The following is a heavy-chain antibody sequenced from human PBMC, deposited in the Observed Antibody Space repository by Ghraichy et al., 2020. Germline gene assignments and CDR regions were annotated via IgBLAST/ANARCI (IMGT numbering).Heavy chain of an antibody. D-gene: IGHD5-24*01. Sequence: SETLSLTFAVSGGSISSGGYSWSWIRQPPGKGLEWIGYIYHSGSTYYNPSLKSRVTISVDRSKNQFSLKLSSVTAADTAVYYCARTDYNWVEDYWGQGTLGTVSA. CDR3: ARTDYNWVEDY. CDR1: GGSISSGGYS. V-gene: IGHV4-30-2*01. J-gene: IGHJ4*02. CDR2: IYHSGST.